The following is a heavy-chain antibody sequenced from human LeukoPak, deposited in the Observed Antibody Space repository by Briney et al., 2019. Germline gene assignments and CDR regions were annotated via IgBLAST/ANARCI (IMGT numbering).Heavy chain of an antibody. CDR1: GFTFSGSA. J-gene: IGHJ1*01. V-gene: IGHV3-73*01. CDR2: IRSKANSYAP. Sequence: GGSLKLSCAASGFTFSGSAMHWVRQASGKGLEWVGRIRSKANSYAPAYAASVKGRFTISRDDSMNTAYLQMNSLKTEDTAVYYCTALAGDGDYLAPYFQHWGQGTLSPSPQ. CDR3: TALAGDGDYLAPYFQH. D-gene: IGHD4-17*01.